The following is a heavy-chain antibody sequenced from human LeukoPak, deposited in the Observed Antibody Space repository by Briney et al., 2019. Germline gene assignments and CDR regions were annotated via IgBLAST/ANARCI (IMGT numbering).Heavy chain of an antibody. CDR2: ICGSGGTT. CDR1: GFSFSSYA. D-gene: IGHD3-10*01. CDR3: AKGAYDSGGYPPVTPDH. Sequence: GGSLRLSCAASGFSFSSYAMSWVRQAPGKGLEWVSAICGSGGTTYYADSLKGRFSISRDNSKSTLFLQMNSLRVEDTAVYYCAKGAYDSGGYPPVTPDHWGQGTLVTVSS. J-gene: IGHJ4*02. V-gene: IGHV3-23*01.